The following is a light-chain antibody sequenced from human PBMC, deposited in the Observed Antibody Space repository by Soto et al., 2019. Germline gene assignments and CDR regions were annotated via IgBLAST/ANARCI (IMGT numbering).Light chain of an antibody. J-gene: IGKJ1*01. CDR2: DAS. CDR3: QQYNSYLWT. V-gene: IGKV1-5*01. Sequence: DIQMTQSPSTLSASVGDRVTITCRASQSISNWLAWYQQKPGKASKLLIYDASSLESGVPSRFSGSGSGTEFTLTISSLQPDDFATYYCQQYNSYLWTFGQGTKVEIK. CDR1: QSISNW.